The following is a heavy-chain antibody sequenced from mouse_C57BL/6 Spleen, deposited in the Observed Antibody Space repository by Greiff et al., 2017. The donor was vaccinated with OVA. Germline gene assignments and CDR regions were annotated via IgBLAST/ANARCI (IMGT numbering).Heavy chain of an antibody. CDR1: GYAFSSYW. CDR2: IYPGDGDT. V-gene: IGHV1-80*01. D-gene: IGHD1-1*01. CDR3: ARWVSVVDNWYFDV. J-gene: IGHJ1*03. Sequence: QVQLKQSGAELVKPGASVKISCKASGYAFSSYWMNWVKQRPGKGLEWIGQIYPGDGDTNYNGKFKGKATLTADKSSSTAYMQLSSLTSEDSAVYFCARWVSVVDNWYFDVWGTGTTVTVSS.